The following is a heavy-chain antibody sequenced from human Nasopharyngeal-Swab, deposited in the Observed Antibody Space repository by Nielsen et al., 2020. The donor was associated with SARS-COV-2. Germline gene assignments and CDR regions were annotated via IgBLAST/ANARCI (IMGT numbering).Heavy chain of an antibody. CDR1: GFTFSSYG. J-gene: IGHJ4*02. D-gene: IGHD5-24*01. Sequence: LSLTCAASGFTFSSYGMHWVRQAPGKGLEWVAVISYDGSNKYYADSVKGRFTISRDNSKNTLYLQMNSLRAEDTAVYYCAKGLEMATADYWGQGTPVTVSS. CDR2: ISYDGSNK. V-gene: IGHV3-30*18. CDR3: AKGLEMATADY.